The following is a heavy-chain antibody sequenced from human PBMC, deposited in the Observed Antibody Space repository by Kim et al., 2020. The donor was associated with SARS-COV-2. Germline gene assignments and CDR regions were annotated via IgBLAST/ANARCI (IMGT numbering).Heavy chain of an antibody. CDR1: GFTFTSSA. V-gene: IGHV1-58*01. CDR2: IVVGSGNT. J-gene: IGHJ6*02. CDR3: AAFRPVPLPGPLSDRYYYDGSGYYLRDYYYGRDV. D-gene: IGHD3-22*01. Sequence: SVKVSCKASGFTFTSSAVQWVRQARGQRLEWIGWIVVGSGNTNYAQKFQERVTITRDMSTSTAYMELSSLRSEDTAVYYCAAFRPVPLPGPLSDRYYYDGSGYYLRDYYYGRDVWGQGTTVTVSS.